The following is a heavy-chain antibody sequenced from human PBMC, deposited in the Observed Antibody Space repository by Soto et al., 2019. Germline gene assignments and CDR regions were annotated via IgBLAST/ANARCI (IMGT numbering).Heavy chain of an antibody. CDR1: GFTFSSYG. D-gene: IGHD2-21*02. CDR2: ISYDGSNK. J-gene: IGHJ4*02. CDR3: GSGDPGGIDY. Sequence: QVQLVESGGGVVQPGRSLRLSCAASGFTFSSYGMHWVRQAPGKGLEWVAVISYDGSNKYYADYVKGRFTISRDNSKNTLYLQMNSLRAEDTAVYYCGSGDPGGIDYWGQGTLVTVSS. V-gene: IGHV3-30*03.